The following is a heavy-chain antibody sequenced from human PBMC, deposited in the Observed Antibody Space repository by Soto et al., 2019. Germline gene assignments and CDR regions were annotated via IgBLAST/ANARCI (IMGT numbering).Heavy chain of an antibody. Sequence: LRLSCEASGFTFSKFDMHWVRQPTGKGLEWVSTIGISGDTYYAVSVKGRFTISRDNAENSLSLQMNSLRAGDTALYFCARGQEVGAHFFDSWGQGTQVTVSS. CDR2: IGISGDT. D-gene: IGHD2-15*01. V-gene: IGHV3-13*04. J-gene: IGHJ4*02. CDR3: ARGQEVGAHFFDS. CDR1: GFTFSKFD.